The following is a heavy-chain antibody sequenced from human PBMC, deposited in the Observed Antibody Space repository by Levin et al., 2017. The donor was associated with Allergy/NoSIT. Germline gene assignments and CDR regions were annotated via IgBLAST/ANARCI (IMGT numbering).Heavy chain of an antibody. Sequence: GGSLRLSCAASGFTFSSYAMSWVRQAPGKGLEWVSAISGSGGSTYYADSVKGRFTISRDNSKNTLYLQMNSLRAEDTAVYYCAKDLKHIVVVTAISDAFDIWGQGTMVTVSS. J-gene: IGHJ3*02. CDR1: GFTFSSYA. D-gene: IGHD2-21*02. CDR2: ISGSGGST. CDR3: AKDLKHIVVVTAISDAFDI. V-gene: IGHV3-23*01.